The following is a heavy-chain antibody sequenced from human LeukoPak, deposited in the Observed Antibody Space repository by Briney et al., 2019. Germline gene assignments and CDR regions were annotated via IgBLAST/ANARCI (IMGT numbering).Heavy chain of an antibody. CDR2: ISGSGGST. V-gene: IGHV3-23*01. CDR1: GFTFSSYA. D-gene: IGHD5-18*01. J-gene: IGHJ4*02. Sequence: SGGSLRLSCAASGFTFSSYAMSWVRQAPGKGLEWVSAISGSGGSTYYADSVKGRFTISRDNSKNTPYLQMNSLRAEDTAVYYCAKSAGVDTAMFYWGQGTLVTVSS. CDR3: AKSAGVDTAMFY.